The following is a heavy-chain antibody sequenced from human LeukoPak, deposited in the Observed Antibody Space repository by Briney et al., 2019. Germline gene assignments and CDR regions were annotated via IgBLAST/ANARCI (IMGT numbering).Heavy chain of an antibody. Sequence: GGSLRLSCAASGFTFSSYSMNWVRRAPGKGLEWVSSISSSSSYIYYADSVKGRFTISRDNAKISLYLQMNSLRAEDTAVYYCARMGLLWFGELPSYWGQGTLVTVSS. J-gene: IGHJ4*02. CDR2: ISSSSSYI. D-gene: IGHD3-10*01. CDR3: ARMGLLWFGELPSY. V-gene: IGHV3-21*01. CDR1: GFTFSSYS.